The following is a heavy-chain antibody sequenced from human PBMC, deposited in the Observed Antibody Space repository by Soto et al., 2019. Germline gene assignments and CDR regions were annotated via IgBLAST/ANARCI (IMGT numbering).Heavy chain of an antibody. CDR1: GASLTGSDFY. CDR2: SYYSGST. V-gene: IGHV4-30-4*01. CDR3: ARVAMTAPQPPYLDL. J-gene: IGHJ2*01. D-gene: IGHD2-21*02. Sequence: QVQLQESGPGLVRPSQTLSLTCTVSGASLTGSDFYWSWIRQPPGKGLQWIGHSYYSGSTYYNPSLTSRLKMAVDTSNFAFSLSLTSVTAADSAVYYCARVAMTAPQPPYLDLWGRGTLVTVSA.